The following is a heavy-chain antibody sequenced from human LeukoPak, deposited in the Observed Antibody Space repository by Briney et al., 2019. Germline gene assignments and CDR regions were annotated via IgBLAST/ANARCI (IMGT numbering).Heavy chain of an antibody. V-gene: IGHV4-34*01. D-gene: IGHD2-8*01. CDR3: ARDPFCTDGVCRKSFFDS. CDR1: GGSFSGHY. CDR2: INNRGST. Sequence: ASETLSLTCGVYGGSFSGHYWSWIRQSPGKGLEWLADINNRGSTTAMSRVTVSVDMSKNQFSLKLRDVTAADMALYYCARDPFCTDGVCRKSFFDSWGPGTLVTVSS. J-gene: IGHJ4*02.